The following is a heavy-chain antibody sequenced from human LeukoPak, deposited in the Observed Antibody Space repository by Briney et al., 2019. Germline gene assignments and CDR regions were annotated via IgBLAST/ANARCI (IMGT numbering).Heavy chain of an antibody. CDR1: GFTVSSNY. V-gene: IGHV3-53*05. D-gene: IGHD1-26*01. CDR3: ARDFTGELLLYDY. CDR2: IYSDGST. J-gene: IGHJ4*02. Sequence: GGSLRLSCAASGFTVSSNYMSWVRQAPGKGLEWVSEIYSDGSTYYADSVKGRFTISRDNSKNTLYLQMNSLRAEDTAVYYCARDFTGELLLYDYWGQGTLVTVSS.